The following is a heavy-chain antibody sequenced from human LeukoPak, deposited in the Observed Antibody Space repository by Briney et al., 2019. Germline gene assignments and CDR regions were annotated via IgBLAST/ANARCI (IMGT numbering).Heavy chain of an antibody. V-gene: IGHV1-18*01. CDR2: ISAYNGNT. CDR1: AYTFTSYG. CDR3: ARDLLDIVVVPAAYTSPFDY. Sequence: ASVKVSCKASAYTFTSYGISWVRQAPGQGLEWMGWISAYNGNTNYAQKLQGRVTMTTDTSTSTAYMELRSLRSDDTAVYYCARDLLDIVVVPAAYTSPFDYWGQGTLVTVSS. D-gene: IGHD2-2*03. J-gene: IGHJ4*02.